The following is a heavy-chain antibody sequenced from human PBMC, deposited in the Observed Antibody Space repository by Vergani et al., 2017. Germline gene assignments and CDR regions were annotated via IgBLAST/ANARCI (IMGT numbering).Heavy chain of an antibody. D-gene: IGHD3-3*02. CDR1: GFTFSDYY. J-gene: IGHJ4*02. V-gene: IGHV3-11*06. CDR3: ARIRGAEDYFDY. CDR2: ISSSSSYT. Sequence: QVQLVESGGGLVKPGGSLRLSCAASGFTFSDYYMSWIRQAPGKGLEWVSDISSSSSYTNYADSVKGRFTISRDNAKNSLYLQMNSLRAEDTAVYYCARIRGAEDYFDYWGQGTLVTVSS.